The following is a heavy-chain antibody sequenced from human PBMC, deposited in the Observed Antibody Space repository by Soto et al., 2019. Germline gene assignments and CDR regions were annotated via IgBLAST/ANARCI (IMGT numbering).Heavy chain of an antibody. CDR2: ISYDGSNK. CDR3: AKDNTMVRGVIITQFYYYYGMDV. CDR1: GFTFSSYG. J-gene: IGHJ6*02. D-gene: IGHD3-10*01. V-gene: IGHV3-30*18. Sequence: PGGSLRLSCAASGFTFSSYGMHWVRQAPGKGLEWVAVISYDGSNKYYADSVKGRFTISRDNSKNTLYLQMNSLRAEDTAVYYCAKDNTMVRGVIITQFYYYYGMDVWGQGTTVTVSS.